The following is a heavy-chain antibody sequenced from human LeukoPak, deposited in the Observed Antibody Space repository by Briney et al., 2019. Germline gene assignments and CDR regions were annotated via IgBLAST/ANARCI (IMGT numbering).Heavy chain of an antibody. Sequence: ASVKVSCKASGYTFTSYDINWVRQATGQGLEWMGWINPNSGNTSYAQKFQGRVTMTRNTSISTAYMELSSLRSVDTAVYYCASLLDYGDYVPRPWGQGTLVTVSS. V-gene: IGHV1-8*01. CDR1: GYTFTSYD. D-gene: IGHD4-17*01. CDR3: ASLLDYGDYVPRP. CDR2: INPNSGNT. J-gene: IGHJ5*02.